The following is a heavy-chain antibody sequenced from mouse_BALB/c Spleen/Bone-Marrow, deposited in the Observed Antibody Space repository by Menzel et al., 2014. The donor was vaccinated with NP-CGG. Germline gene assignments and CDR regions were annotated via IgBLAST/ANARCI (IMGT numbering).Heavy chain of an antibody. J-gene: IGHJ1*01. V-gene: IGHV1-67*01. CDR3: ARGEGYDGWYFDV. D-gene: IGHD2-2*01. Sequence: VQRVESGPEPVRPGVSVKISCKGSGYTFTDYAMHWVKQSHAKSLEWIGVISTYSGNTNYNQKFKGKATMTVEKSSSTAYMELARLTSEDSAIYYCARGEGYDGWYFDVWGAGTTVTVSS. CDR1: GYTFTDYA. CDR2: ISTYSGNT.